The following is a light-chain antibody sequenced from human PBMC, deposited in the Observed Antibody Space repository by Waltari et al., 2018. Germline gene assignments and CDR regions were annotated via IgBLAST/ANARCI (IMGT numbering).Light chain of an antibody. J-gene: IGKJ1*01. V-gene: IGKV3-20*01. CDR2: GAS. CDR1: QSVSRS. Sequence: ILLTQSPGTLSLSPGKRATLSCRASQSVSRSLAWSQQKPGQAPKLLIYGASTRATGIPDRFTGSGSGTDFSLTISSLEPEDFAIYFCQHYVRLPATFGQGTKVEIK. CDR3: QHYVRLPAT.